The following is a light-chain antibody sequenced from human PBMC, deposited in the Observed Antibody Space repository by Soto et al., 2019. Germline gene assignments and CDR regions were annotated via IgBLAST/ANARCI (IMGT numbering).Light chain of an antibody. CDR3: QQSYSTLLYT. J-gene: IGKJ2*01. Sequence: DLQMTQSPSSLSASVGDRVTITCRESQSISSYLNWYQQKPGKAPKLLIYAASSLQSGVPSRFSGSGSGTDFTLTISSLQPEDFATYYCQQSYSTLLYTFGQGTKLEIK. V-gene: IGKV1-39*01. CDR1: QSISSY. CDR2: AAS.